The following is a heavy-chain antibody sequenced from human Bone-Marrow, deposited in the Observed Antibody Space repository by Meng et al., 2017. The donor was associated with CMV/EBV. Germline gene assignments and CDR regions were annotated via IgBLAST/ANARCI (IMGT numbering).Heavy chain of an antibody. CDR1: GFTFEDYG. V-gene: IGHV3-20*04. Sequence: LSLTCAASGFTFEDYGMTWVRQAPGKGLEWVSGINRNGDSTGYVDSVKGRFTISRDNAKNSLYLQMNGLRAEDTALYFCARDRVRAVIPFYYYYGMDVWGQGTTVTVSS. D-gene: IGHD3-10*01. CDR3: ARDRVRAVIPFYYYYGMDV. CDR2: INRNGDST. J-gene: IGHJ6*02.